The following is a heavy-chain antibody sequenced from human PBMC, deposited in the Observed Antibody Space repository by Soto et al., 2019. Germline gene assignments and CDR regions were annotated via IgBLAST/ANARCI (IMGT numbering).Heavy chain of an antibody. J-gene: IGHJ6*03. D-gene: IGHD2-8*01. CDR3: AKPQMAFYYYMDV. V-gene: IGHV3-30*18. CDR1: GFTFSSYG. CDR2: ISYDGSNK. Sequence: QVQLVESGGGVVQPGRSLRLSCAASGFTFSSYGMHWVRQAPGKGLEWVAVISYDGSNKYYADSVKGRFTISRDNSKNTLYLQMNRLRAEDTAVYYCAKPQMAFYYYMDVWGKGTTVTVSS.